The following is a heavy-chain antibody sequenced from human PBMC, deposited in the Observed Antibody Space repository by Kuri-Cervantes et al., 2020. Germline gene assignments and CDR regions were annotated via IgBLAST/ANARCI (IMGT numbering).Heavy chain of an antibody. Sequence: GESLKISCAASGFTFSDYYMSWIRQAPGKGLEWVSYISSSGSTIYYADSVKGRFTISRDNAKNSLYLQMNSLRAEDTAVYYCARDCSSTSCYYYYYGMDVWGQGTTVTVSS. V-gene: IGHV3-11*01. CDR2: ISSSGSTI. J-gene: IGHJ6*02. CDR1: GFTFSDYY. CDR3: ARDCSSTSCYYYYYGMDV. D-gene: IGHD2-2*01.